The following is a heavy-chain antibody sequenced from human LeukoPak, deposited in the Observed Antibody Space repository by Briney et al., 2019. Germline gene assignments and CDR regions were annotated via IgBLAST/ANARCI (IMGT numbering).Heavy chain of an antibody. CDR1: GFTFRSYG. CDR3: AKDLHTSGWLHDFDY. D-gene: IGHD6-19*01. Sequence: PGGSLRLSCAASGFTFRSYGMHWVRQAPGKGLEWVAVMSYDGSNKYYADSVKGLFTISRDNSKNTLYLQMNSLRAEDTAVYYCAKDLHTSGWLHDFDYWGQGTLVTVSS. CDR2: MSYDGSNK. V-gene: IGHV3-30*18. J-gene: IGHJ4*02.